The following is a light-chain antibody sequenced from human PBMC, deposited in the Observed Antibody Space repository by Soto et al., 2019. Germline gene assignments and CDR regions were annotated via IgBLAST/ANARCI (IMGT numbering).Light chain of an antibody. V-gene: IGKV1-9*01. CDR1: QGISRY. CDR2: AAS. CDR3: QQLHSYPVT. J-gene: IGKJ4*01. Sequence: DIQLTQSPSFLSASVGDRVTITCRASQGISRYLAWYQQEPGRAPKVLIYAASTLQSGVPSRFSDSGSGTEFTLTISSLQPEDFATYYCQQLHSYPVTFGGGTKVEI.